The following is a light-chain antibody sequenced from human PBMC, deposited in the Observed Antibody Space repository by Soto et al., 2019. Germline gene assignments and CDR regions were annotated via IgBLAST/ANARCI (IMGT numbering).Light chain of an antibody. CDR3: QSYDSSLSAL. V-gene: IGLV1-40*01. Sequence: QSVPPQPPSVSGAPGQRVTLSCTGSSSNIGAGYDVHWYQQLPGTAPKLLIYGNSNRPSGVPDRFSGSKSGTSASLAITGLQAEDEADYYCQSYDSSLSALFGGGTKLTVL. CDR2: GNS. CDR1: SSNIGAGYD. J-gene: IGLJ3*02.